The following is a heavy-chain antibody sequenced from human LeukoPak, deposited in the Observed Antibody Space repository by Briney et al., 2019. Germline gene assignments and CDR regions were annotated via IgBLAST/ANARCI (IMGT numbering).Heavy chain of an antibody. CDR1: GNSFITFD. CDR2: MHPTTGNT. Sequence: VSVKVSCKASGNSFITFDINWVRQATGRGLEWMGWMHPTTGNTGYAQKFQGRVSMTRNTSIDTAYMELSSLKSDDTAVYYCARSLAGRSYYYYMDAWGNGTTVTVSS. CDR3: ARSLAGRSYYYYMDA. V-gene: IGHV1-8*01. J-gene: IGHJ6*03. D-gene: IGHD6-6*01.